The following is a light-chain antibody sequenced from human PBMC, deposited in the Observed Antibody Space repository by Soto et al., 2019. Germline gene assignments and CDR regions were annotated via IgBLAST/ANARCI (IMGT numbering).Light chain of an antibody. CDR2: DAS. CDR1: QGVTRY. CDR3: QQRYNWPPWT. Sequence: EIVLTQSPATLSLSPGERATLSCRASQGVTRYLAWYQQKPGQAPRLLIYDASKWATGIPARFSGSGSGTDFTLTISSLEPEDSAVSYCQQRYNWPPWTFGQGTKVEIK. V-gene: IGKV3-11*01. J-gene: IGKJ1*01.